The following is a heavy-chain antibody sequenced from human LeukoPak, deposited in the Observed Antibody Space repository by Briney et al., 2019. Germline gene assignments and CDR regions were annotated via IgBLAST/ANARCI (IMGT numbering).Heavy chain of an antibody. CDR1: GYSISSGYY. V-gene: IGHV4-38-2*01. J-gene: IGHJ4*02. D-gene: IGHD2-15*01. Sequence: SETLSLTCAVSGYSISSGYYWGWIRQPPGKGLEYIGSIYHSGSTYYNPSLKSRVTISVDTSKNQFSLKLSSVTAADTAVYYCERQALLQGSATYFDYWGQGTLVTVSS. CDR2: IYHSGST. CDR3: ERQALLQGSATYFDY.